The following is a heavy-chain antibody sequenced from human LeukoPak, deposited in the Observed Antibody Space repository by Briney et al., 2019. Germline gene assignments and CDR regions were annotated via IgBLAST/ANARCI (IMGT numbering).Heavy chain of an antibody. J-gene: IGHJ4*02. CDR3: ARDHS. Sequence: GGSLRLSCAASGFTFSSSWLTWVRLAPGKGLEWVANINQDGTQKYYVGSVKGRFTISRDNAKSSLFLQMNSLRVEDTAIYYCARDHSWGQGALVTVSS. V-gene: IGHV3-7*04. CDR2: INQDGTQK. CDR1: GFTFSSSW.